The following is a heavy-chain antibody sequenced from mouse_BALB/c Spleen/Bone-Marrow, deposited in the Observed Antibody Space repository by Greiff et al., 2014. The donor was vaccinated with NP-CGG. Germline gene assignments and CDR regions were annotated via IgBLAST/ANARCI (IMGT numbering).Heavy chain of an antibody. CDR1: GFDFSRYW. J-gene: IGHJ3*01. Sequence: EVQVVEPGGGLVQPGGSLKLSCAASGFDFSRYWVSWVRQAPGKGLQWIGEINPESNTINYTPSLKDKFIISRDNAKNTLYLQMSNMRSADTAVYYCAGIGWNGWFAYWGQGTLVTVSA. V-gene: IGHV4-1*02. CDR3: AGIGWNGWFAY. D-gene: IGHD2-2*01. CDR2: INPESNTI.